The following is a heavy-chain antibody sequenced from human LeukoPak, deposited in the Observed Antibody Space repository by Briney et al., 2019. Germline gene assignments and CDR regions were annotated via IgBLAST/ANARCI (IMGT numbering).Heavy chain of an antibody. CDR1: GFTFDDYA. V-gene: IGHV3-9*01. Sequence: GRSLRLSCAASGFTFDDYAMHWVRQAPGKGLEWVSGISWNSGSIGYADSVKGRFTISRDNSKNTLYLQMNSLRAEDTAVYYCAKPGIAVADDYWGQGTLVTVSS. CDR3: AKPGIAVADDY. CDR2: ISWNSGSI. D-gene: IGHD6-19*01. J-gene: IGHJ4*02.